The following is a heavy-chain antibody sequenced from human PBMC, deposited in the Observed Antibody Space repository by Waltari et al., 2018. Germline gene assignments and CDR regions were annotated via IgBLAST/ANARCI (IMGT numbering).Heavy chain of an antibody. J-gene: IGHJ4*02. Sequence: QVQLQQWGAGLLKPSETLSLTCAVYGGSFSGYYWSWIRQPPGKGLEWIGEINHSGSTNYNPSLKSRVTISVDTSKNQFSLKLSSVTAADTAVYYCARVHYYDSSGYPYYFDYWGQGTLVTVSS. CDR3: ARVHYYDSSGYPYYFDY. D-gene: IGHD3-22*01. CDR2: INHSGST. V-gene: IGHV4-34*01. CDR1: GGSFSGYY.